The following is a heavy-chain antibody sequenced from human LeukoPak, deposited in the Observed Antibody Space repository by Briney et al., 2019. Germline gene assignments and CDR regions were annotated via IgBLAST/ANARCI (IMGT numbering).Heavy chain of an antibody. J-gene: IGHJ4*02. D-gene: IGHD1-26*01. V-gene: IGHV4-39*01. Sequence: SETLSLTCTVSGGSITSSSYSWGWIRQPPGKGLEWIGSIFDNGSTYYNPSLKSRVTMFVDTSKNQFSVKLSSVTAADTAVYYCARLGGSSYENYFDYWGQGNLVTVSS. CDR1: GGSITSSSYS. CDR3: ARLGGSSYENYFDY. CDR2: IFDNGST.